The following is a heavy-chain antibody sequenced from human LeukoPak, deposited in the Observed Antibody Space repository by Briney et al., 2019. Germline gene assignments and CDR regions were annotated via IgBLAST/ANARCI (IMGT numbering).Heavy chain of an antibody. D-gene: IGHD2-2*01. CDR1: GFTFSSYA. CDR2: ISGSGGSR. Sequence: GGSLRLSCAASGFTFSSYAMSCVREAPGKGREWVSAISGSGGSRYYADSVKGRFTISRDNSKNTLYLQMNSLRAEDTAIYYCAKDQIVVVPAATDYYYYYYMDLWGKGTTVPVSS. V-gene: IGHV3-23*01. J-gene: IGHJ6*03. CDR3: AKDQIVVVPAATDYYYYYYMDL.